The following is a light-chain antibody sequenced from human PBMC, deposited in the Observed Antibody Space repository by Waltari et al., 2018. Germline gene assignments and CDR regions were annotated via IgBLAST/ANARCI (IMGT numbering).Light chain of an antibody. Sequence: QSALPPPASVSASPGQSITISCTGTSRDVGDYDCVSWYQHHPGKAPKVVIFDVSYRPSGVSNRFSGSKSGNTASLTISGLQAEDEADYYCTSYTSRHSLVFGTGTKVTVL. CDR2: DVS. CDR3: TSYTSRHSLV. CDR1: SRDVGDYDC. V-gene: IGLV2-14*03. J-gene: IGLJ1*01.